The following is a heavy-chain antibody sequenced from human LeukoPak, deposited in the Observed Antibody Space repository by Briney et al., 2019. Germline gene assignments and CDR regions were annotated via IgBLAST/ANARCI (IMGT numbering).Heavy chain of an antibody. CDR1: GGSISSGGYY. V-gene: IGHV4-31*03. CDR3: ARCRYGGNSISFGY. D-gene: IGHD4-23*01. Sequence: PSETLSLTCTVSGGSISSGGYYWSWIRQHPGKGLEWIGYIYYSGSTYYNPSLKSRVTISVDTSKNQFSLKLSSVTAADTAVYYCARCRYGGNSISFGYWGQGTLVTVSS. CDR2: IYYSGST. J-gene: IGHJ4*02.